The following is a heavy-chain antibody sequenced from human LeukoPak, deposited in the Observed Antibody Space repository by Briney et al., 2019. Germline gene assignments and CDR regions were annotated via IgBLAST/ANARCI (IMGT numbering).Heavy chain of an antibody. CDR1: GYTFTSYG. CDR3: ARPTSYYDSSGSLGY. J-gene: IGHJ4*02. Sequence: ASVKVSCKASGYTFTSYGISWVRQAPGQGLEWMGWISAYNGNTNYAQKLQGRVTMTTDTSTSTAYMELRSLRSDDTAVYYCARPTSYYDSSGSLGYWGQGTLVTVSS. V-gene: IGHV1-18*01. CDR2: ISAYNGNT. D-gene: IGHD3-22*01.